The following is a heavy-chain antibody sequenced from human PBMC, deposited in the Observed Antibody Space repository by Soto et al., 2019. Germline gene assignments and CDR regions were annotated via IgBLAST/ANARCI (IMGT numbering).Heavy chain of an antibody. CDR2: ISRLDNP. CDR1: GVSMRCGGLS. V-gene: IGHV4-30-2*06. D-gene: IGHD5-12*01. J-gene: IGHJ4*02. Sequence: SETLSLTCAVSGVSMRCGGLSWSWIRQSPGKGLEWIGYISRLDNPYFHPSFKSRVTMSIDRSRNQFYLNLSSMTAADRDVYYCARGAGYDPFDYWGQGVLVTVSS. CDR3: ARGAGYDPFDY.